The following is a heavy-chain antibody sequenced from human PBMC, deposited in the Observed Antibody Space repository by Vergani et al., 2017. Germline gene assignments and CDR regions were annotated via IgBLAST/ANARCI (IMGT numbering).Heavy chain of an antibody. V-gene: IGHV3-20*04. CDR1: GFTFGDYD. CDR2: VKWNGDSS. D-gene: IGHD3-10*01. Sequence: EVQLVESGGGVVRPGGSLRLSCAASGFTFGDYDMNWVRQAPGKGLEWVSRVKWNGDSSVYADSEKGRFNISRDNAKNALYLQMTSLRTEDTAFYYCARRGSGNTYYYDYWGQGALVTVSS. CDR3: ARRGSGNTYYYDY. J-gene: IGHJ4*02.